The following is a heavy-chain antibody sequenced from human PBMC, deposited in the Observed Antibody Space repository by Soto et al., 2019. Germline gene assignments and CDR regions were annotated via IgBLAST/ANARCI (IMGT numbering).Heavy chain of an antibody. CDR3: TTFGLRWGFDY. D-gene: IGHD4-17*01. CDR2: IKSRTDGGTT. V-gene: IGHV3-15*01. J-gene: IGHJ4*02. Sequence: EVQLVESGGGLVKLGESLRLSCATSGFTFSNAWMSWVRQAPGKGLEWVGRIKSRTDGGTTDYAAPVKGRFTISRDDSKNTLYLQMNGLKTEDTAVYYCTTFGLRWGFDYWGQGTLVTVSS. CDR1: GFTFSNAW.